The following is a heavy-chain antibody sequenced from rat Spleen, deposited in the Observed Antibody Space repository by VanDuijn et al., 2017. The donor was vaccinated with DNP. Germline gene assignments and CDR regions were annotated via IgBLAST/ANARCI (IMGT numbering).Heavy chain of an antibody. D-gene: IGHD1-11*01. Sequence: EVQLVESGGGLVQPGRSLKLSCAASGFTFSDYYMAWVRQAPSKGLEWVAYTNYDGGSTYNGDSVKSRFTISRDNARNTLYLQMNSLRSEDMATYYCARHVLPLRVWDYWGQGVMVTVSS. CDR1: GFTFSDYY. CDR2: TNYDGGST. CDR3: ARHVLPLRVWDY. V-gene: IGHV5-22*01. J-gene: IGHJ2*01.